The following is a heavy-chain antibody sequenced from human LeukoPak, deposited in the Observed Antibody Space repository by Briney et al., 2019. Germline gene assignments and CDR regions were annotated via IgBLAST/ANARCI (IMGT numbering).Heavy chain of an antibody. CDR3: AKVGDYDSSGYYFDY. J-gene: IGHJ4*02. CDR2: IKQDGSEK. Sequence: GGSLRLSCIGSGFTFENYWMNWVRQAPGKGLEWVANIKQDGSEKYYVDSVKGRFTISRDRAKNSLYLQMNSLRVEDTALYYCAKVGDYDSSGYYFDYWGQGTLVTVSS. D-gene: IGHD3-22*01. V-gene: IGHV3-7*01. CDR1: GFTFENYW.